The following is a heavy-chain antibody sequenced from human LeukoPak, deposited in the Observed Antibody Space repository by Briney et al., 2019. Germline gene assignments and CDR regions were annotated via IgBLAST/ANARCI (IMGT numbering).Heavy chain of an antibody. J-gene: IGHJ4*02. CDR2: ISSSSSTI. CDR1: GFTFSSYS. Sequence: GGSLRLSCAASGFTFSSYSMNWVRQAPGKGLEWVSYISSSSSTIYYADSVKGRFTISRDNDKNSLYLQMNSLRAEDTAVYYCARGVSYYDSSGYYLYWGQGTLVTVSS. V-gene: IGHV3-48*01. CDR3: ARGVSYYDSSGYYLY. D-gene: IGHD3-22*01.